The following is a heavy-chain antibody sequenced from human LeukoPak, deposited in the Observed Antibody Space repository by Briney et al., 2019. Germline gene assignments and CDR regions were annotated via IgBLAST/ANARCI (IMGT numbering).Heavy chain of an antibody. V-gene: IGHV4-38-2*02. Sequence: SETLSLTCTVSGYSISSGYYWGWIRQPPGEGLEWIGSIYHSGSTYYNPSLKSRVTISVDTSKNQFSLKLSSVTAADTAVYYCARGEKGLPLDYWGQGTLVTVSS. D-gene: IGHD5-12*01. CDR3: ARGEKGLPLDY. CDR1: GYSISSGYY. J-gene: IGHJ4*02. CDR2: IYHSGST.